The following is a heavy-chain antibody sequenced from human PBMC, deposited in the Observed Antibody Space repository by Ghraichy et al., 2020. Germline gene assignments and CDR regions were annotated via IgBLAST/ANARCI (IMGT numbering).Heavy chain of an antibody. J-gene: IGHJ4*02. D-gene: IGHD3-22*01. CDR3: AKLEPLYDSSGYCFDY. CDR2: ISGSGGST. CDR1: GFTFSSYA. Sequence: GGSLRLSCAASGFTFSSYAMSWVRQAPGKGLEWVSAISGSGGSTYYADSVKGRFTISRDNSKNTLYLQMNSLRAEDTAVYYCAKLEPLYDSSGYCFDYWGQGTLVTVSS. V-gene: IGHV3-23*01.